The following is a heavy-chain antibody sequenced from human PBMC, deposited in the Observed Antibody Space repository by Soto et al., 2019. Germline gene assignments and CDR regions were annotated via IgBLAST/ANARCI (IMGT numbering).Heavy chain of an antibody. CDR2: IYYSGST. Sequence: SETLSLTCNVSGGSIYTYYWSWIRQHPGKGLEWIGYIYYSGSTYYNPSLKSRVTISVDTSKNQFSLKLSSVTAADTAVYYCERGRYSSSSVFEIWGQGTMVTVSS. CDR1: GGSIYTYY. D-gene: IGHD6-6*01. J-gene: IGHJ3*02. V-gene: IGHV4-59*06. CDR3: ERGRYSSSSVFEI.